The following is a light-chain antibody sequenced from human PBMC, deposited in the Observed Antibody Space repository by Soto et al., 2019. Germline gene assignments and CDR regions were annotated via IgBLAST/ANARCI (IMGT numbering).Light chain of an antibody. J-gene: IGKJ1*01. V-gene: IGKV1-5*03. CDR3: QHWNDYSWT. CDR1: QSISIW. Sequence: DIPMTQSPSTLSASVGDRVTITCRASQSISIWLAWYQQKPGKAPNLLIYKTSSLETGVPSRFSGSGSGTEFTLTLSSLQPDDFATYYCQHWNDYSWTFGKATKVEVK. CDR2: KTS.